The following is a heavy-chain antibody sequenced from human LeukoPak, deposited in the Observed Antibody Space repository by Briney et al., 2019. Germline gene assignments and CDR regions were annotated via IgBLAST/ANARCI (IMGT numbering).Heavy chain of an antibody. J-gene: IGHJ5*02. CDR3: ARVRYYGSGSYWRRWFDP. D-gene: IGHD3-10*01. CDR1: GGTFSSYA. V-gene: IGHV1-69*13. Sequence: ASVKVSCKASGGTFSSYAISWVRQAPGQGLEWVGGIIPIFGTANYAQKFQGRVTITADESTSTAYMELSSLRSEDTAVYYCARVRYYGSGSYWRRWFDPWGQGTLVTVSS. CDR2: IIPIFGTA.